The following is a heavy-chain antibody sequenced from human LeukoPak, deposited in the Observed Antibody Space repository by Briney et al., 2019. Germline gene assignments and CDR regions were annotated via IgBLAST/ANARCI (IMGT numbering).Heavy chain of an antibody. V-gene: IGHV1-46*01. CDR2: INPSGGST. J-gene: IGHJ4*02. CDR3: ARDPRLNYYDSSGYPIRGFDY. D-gene: IGHD3-22*01. CDR1: GYTFTSYY. Sequence: ASVKVSCKASGYTFTSYYMHWVRQAPGQGLEWMGIINPSGGSTSYAQKFQGRVTMTRYMSTSTVYMELSSLRSEDTAVYYCARDPRLNYYDSSGYPIRGFDYWGQGTLVTVSS.